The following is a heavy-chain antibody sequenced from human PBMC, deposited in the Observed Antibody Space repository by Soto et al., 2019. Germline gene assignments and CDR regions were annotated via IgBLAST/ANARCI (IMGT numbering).Heavy chain of an antibody. V-gene: IGHV4-38-2*01. CDR2: ISHSGTT. Sequence: PSETLSLTCAVSGDSISSGYHWAFIRQPPGRGLEWVASISHSGTTYYNPSLTSRVTISLDPSKNQFSLKLSSVTAEDTAVYYCARGPGREYHVNRGYFHLDYWGQGTLVTVSS. J-gene: IGHJ4*02. D-gene: IGHD3-22*01. CDR1: GDSISSGYH. CDR3: ARGPGREYHVNRGYFHLDY.